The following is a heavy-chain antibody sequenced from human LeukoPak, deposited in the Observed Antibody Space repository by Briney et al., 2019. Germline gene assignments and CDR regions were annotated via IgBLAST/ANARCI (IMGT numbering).Heavy chain of an antibody. J-gene: IGHJ4*02. CDR2: ISYDGSNK. CDR1: GFTFSSYA. Sequence: GGSLRLSCAASGFTFSSYAMHWVRQAPGKGLEWVAVISYDGSNKYYADSVKGRFTISRDNSKNTLYLQMNSLRAEDTAVYYCARGCSGGSCPFDYWGQGTLVTASS. V-gene: IGHV3-30-3*01. D-gene: IGHD2-15*01. CDR3: ARGCSGGSCPFDY.